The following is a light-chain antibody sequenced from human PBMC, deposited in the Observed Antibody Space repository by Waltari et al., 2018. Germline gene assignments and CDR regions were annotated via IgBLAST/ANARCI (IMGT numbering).Light chain of an antibody. J-gene: IGLJ2*01. CDR3: VSWDDSLNGPV. CDR2: TNN. V-gene: IGLV1-44*01. Sequence: QSVLTQPPSASGTPGQRVTISCSGSSSNIGGNTVNWYQQLPGTAPKLLIHTNNQRPPGVPDRFSGSRSGTSASLAISGLQSDDEADYYCVSWDDSLNGPVFGGGTKLTVL. CDR1: SSNIGGNT.